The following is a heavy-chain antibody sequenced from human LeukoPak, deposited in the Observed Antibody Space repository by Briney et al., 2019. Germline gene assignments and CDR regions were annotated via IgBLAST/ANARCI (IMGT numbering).Heavy chain of an antibody. Sequence: GASVKVSCKASGHTFTSYAMHWVRQAPGQRLEWMGWINAGNGNTKCSQKFQGRVTITRDTSASTAYMELSSLRSEDTAVYYCARIRVPIAVAGITDSFGYWGQGTLATVSS. CDR2: INAGNGNT. CDR1: GHTFTSYA. V-gene: IGHV1-3*01. J-gene: IGHJ4*02. CDR3: ARIRVPIAVAGITDSFGY. D-gene: IGHD6-19*01.